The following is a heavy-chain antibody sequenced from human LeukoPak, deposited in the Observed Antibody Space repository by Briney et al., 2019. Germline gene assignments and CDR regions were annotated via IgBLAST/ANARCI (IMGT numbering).Heavy chain of an antibody. CDR3: ARDRPRAV. J-gene: IGHJ6*02. Sequence: PGGSLRLSCAASGFTFSSYGMHWVRQAPGKGLEWVAVISYDGSNKYYADSVKGRFTISRDNSKNTLYLQMNSLRAEDTAVYFCARDRPRAVWGQGTAVTVSS. CDR2: ISYDGSNK. CDR1: GFTFSSYG. V-gene: IGHV3-30*03.